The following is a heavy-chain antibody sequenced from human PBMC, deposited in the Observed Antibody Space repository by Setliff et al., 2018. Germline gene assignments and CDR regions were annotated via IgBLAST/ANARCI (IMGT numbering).Heavy chain of an antibody. D-gene: IGHD5-12*01. CDR2: ISSSGATI. V-gene: IGHV3-48*01. Sequence: GGSLRLSCAASEFIFSSYSMNWVRQAPGKGLQWVSYISSSGATIYYADSVKGRFTISRDNAKNSLYLQMNSLRAEDTAVYYCAGERGYSGYHRYTWGQGTLVTVSS. CDR3: AGERGYSGYHRYT. J-gene: IGHJ5*02. CDR1: EFIFSSYS.